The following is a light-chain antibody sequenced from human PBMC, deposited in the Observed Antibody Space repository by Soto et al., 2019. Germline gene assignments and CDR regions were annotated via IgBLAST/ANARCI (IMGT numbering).Light chain of an antibody. CDR1: SGDVGSYKY. V-gene: IGLV2-14*01. CDR2: EVN. CDR3: SSYTITSTLVI. J-gene: IGLJ2*01. Sequence: QSALTQPASVSGSPGQSISVSCTGSSGDVGSYKYVSWYQQHPGKAPKLIIYEVNKRPSGVSDRFSGSKSGNTASLTISGLQAEDDADYYCSSYTITSTLVIFGGGTKLTVL.